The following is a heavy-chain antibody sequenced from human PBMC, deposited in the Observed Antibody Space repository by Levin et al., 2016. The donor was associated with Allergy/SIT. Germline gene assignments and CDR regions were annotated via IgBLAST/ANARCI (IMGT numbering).Heavy chain of an antibody. V-gene: IGHV4-61*02. Sequence: SETLSLTCTVSGGSISSGSYYWSWIRQPAGKGLEWIGRIYTSGSTNYNPSLKSRVTISVDTSKNQFSLKLSSVTAADTAVYYCARGGWVRANYYYYMDVWGKGTTVTVSS. D-gene: IGHD3-10*01. CDR3: ARGGWVRANYYYYMDV. CDR2: IYTSGST. CDR1: GGSISSGSYY. J-gene: IGHJ6*03.